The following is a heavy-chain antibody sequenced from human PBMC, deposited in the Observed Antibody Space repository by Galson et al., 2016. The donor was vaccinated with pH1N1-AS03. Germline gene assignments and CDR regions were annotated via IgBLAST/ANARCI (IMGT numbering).Heavy chain of an antibody. J-gene: IGHJ4*02. Sequence: PALVKPTQTLTLTCTFSGFSLSTGGVHVAWIRQPPGKALEWLALIFWDGETRYRPSLRGRLTITKDTSKNQVVLTMTNMDPVDTATYYCARSTHVNEGLDFWGQGTLVTVSS. D-gene: IGHD2-8*01. CDR1: GFSLSTGGVH. CDR3: ARSTHVNEGLDF. CDR2: IFWDGET. V-gene: IGHV2-5*02.